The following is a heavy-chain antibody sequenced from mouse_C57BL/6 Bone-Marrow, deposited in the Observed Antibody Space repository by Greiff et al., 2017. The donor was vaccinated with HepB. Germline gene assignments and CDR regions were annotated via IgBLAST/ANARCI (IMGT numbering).Heavy chain of an antibody. J-gene: IGHJ3*01. Sequence: VQLQESGPGLVQPSQSLSITCTVSGFSLTSYGVHWVRQSPGKGLEWLGVIWSGGSTVYNAAFISRLSISKDNSKSQVFFKMNSLQADDTAIYYCARNSGTGTRFACWGQGTLVTVAA. CDR3: ARNSGTGTRFAC. V-gene: IGHV2-2*01. CDR1: GFSLTSYG. D-gene: IGHD3-1*01. CDR2: IWSGGST.